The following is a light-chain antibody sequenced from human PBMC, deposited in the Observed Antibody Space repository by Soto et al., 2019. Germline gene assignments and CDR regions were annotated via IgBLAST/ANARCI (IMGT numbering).Light chain of an antibody. V-gene: IGKV1-39*01. Sequence: IRMSQSPSSLSEPVADRVTITCRASQSISSYLNWYQQKPGKAPKLLIYAAASLQSGVPSRFSGSGSGTDLTLTISSLQPEDFATYYGQQSYSTPPTFGQGTKVEIK. CDR3: QQSYSTPPT. CDR1: QSISSY. CDR2: AAA. J-gene: IGKJ1*01.